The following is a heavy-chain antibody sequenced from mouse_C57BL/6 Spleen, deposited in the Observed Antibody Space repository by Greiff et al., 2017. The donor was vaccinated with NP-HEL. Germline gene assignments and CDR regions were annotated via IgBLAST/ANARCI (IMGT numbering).Heavy chain of an antibody. CDR3: TSTTVVATRGFAY. J-gene: IGHJ3*01. Sequence: EVQRVESGAELVRPGASVKLSCTASGFNIKDDYMHWVKQRPEQGLEWIGWIDPENGDTEYASKFQGKATITADTSSNTAYLQLSSLTSEDTAVYYCTSTTVVATRGFAYWGQGTLVTVSA. CDR2: IDPENGDT. V-gene: IGHV14-4*01. CDR1: GFNIKDDY. D-gene: IGHD1-1*01.